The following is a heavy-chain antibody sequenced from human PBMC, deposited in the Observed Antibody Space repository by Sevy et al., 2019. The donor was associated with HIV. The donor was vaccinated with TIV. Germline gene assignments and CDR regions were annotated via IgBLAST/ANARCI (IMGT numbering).Heavy chain of an antibody. V-gene: IGHV3-30*04. CDR1: GFTFSSYA. CDR2: ISYDGSNK. Sequence: GGSLRLSCAASGFTFSSYAMHWVRQAPGKGLEWVAVISYDGSNKYYADSVKGRFTISRDNSKNTLCLQMNSLRAEDTAVYCCARDQLAFGGVIVGWYFDYWGQGTLVTVSS. CDR3: ARDQLAFGGVIVGWYFDY. J-gene: IGHJ4*02. D-gene: IGHD3-16*02.